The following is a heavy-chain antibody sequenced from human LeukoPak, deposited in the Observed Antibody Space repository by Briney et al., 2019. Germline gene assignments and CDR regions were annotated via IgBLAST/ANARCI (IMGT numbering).Heavy chain of an antibody. D-gene: IGHD4-17*01. V-gene: IGHV3-7*01. Sequence: GGSLRLSCAASGFTFSNYWMTWVRQAPGKGLEWVANIKEDGTEKKYVDSVKGRFTVSRDNAENSLYLQMNSLGAEDTAVYYCARDISRVTTVTMPWGQGTLVTVSS. J-gene: IGHJ4*02. CDR2: IKEDGTEK. CDR1: GFTFSNYW. CDR3: ARDISRVTTVTMP.